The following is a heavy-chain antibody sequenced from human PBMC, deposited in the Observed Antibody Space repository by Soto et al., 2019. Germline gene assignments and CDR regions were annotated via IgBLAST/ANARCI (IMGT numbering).Heavy chain of an antibody. V-gene: IGHV4-30-4*01. CDR1: GDSVSNGDYS. CDR3: ARDPYQDYDDSYYYYALDA. J-gene: IGHJ6*02. D-gene: IGHD4-17*01. Sequence: PSETLSLTCSVSGDSVSNGDYSWSWIRQPPGKGLEWIGYIYYIGGPYYNPSLQSRVTISMDTSKNQVSLNLTSVTAADTAVYFCARDPYQDYDDSYYYYALDAWGPGLTVTVSS. CDR2: IYYIGGP.